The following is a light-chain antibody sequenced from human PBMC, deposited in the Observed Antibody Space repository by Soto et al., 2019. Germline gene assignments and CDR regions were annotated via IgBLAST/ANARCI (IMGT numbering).Light chain of an antibody. V-gene: IGKV2D-29*01. Sequence: EIVMPQSPLSLSATPGQPASISCKSSQSLLHSNGKTYLYWYVQNSGQPPKLLIYEVSNRFSGESERFSGSGAGADFTLKIRRVEAEDVGVYYFMQTIQVPSIAFGQGTRLESK. CDR1: QSLLHSNGKTY. CDR2: EVS. CDR3: MQTIQVPSIA. J-gene: IGKJ5*01.